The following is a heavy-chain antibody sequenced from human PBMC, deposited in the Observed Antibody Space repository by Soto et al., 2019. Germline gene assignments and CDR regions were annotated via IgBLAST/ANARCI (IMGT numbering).Heavy chain of an antibody. CDR1: GFTVSSNY. CDR2: IYSGGST. Sequence: GGSLRLSCAASGFTVSSNYMSWVRQAPGKGLEWVSVIYSGGSTYYADSVKGRFTISRDNSKNTLYLQMNSLRAEDTAVYYCARTPTSSWVAADYYYYMDVWGKGTTVTVSS. J-gene: IGHJ6*03. CDR3: ARTPTSSWVAADYYYYMDV. D-gene: IGHD2-15*01. V-gene: IGHV3-66*01.